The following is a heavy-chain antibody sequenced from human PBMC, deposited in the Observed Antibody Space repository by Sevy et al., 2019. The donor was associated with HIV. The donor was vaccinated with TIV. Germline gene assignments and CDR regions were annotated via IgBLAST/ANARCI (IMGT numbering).Heavy chain of an antibody. CDR1: GGTFSSYA. Sequence: ASVKVSCKASGGTFSSYAISWVRQAPGQGLEWMGRIIPILGIANYAQKFQGRVTITADKSTSTAYMELSSLRSEDTAVYYCARGVGGYNYDYYYGMYVWGQGTTVTVSS. CDR3: ARGVGGYNYDYYYGMYV. D-gene: IGHD5-12*01. J-gene: IGHJ6*02. CDR2: IIPILGIA. V-gene: IGHV1-69*04.